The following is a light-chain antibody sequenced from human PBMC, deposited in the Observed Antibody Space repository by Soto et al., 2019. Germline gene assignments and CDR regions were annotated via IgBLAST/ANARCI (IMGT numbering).Light chain of an antibody. CDR3: QVWDSSSDHWV. CDR2: YDT. J-gene: IGLJ3*02. Sequence: SYELTQPPSVSVDPGKTATITCGGNDTGSKNVHWYQQKSGQAPILVIYYDTDRPSGIPERFSGSKSGNMATLTISRVEAGDEADYYCQVWDSSSDHWVFGGGTKVTVL. V-gene: IGLV3-21*04. CDR1: DTGSKN.